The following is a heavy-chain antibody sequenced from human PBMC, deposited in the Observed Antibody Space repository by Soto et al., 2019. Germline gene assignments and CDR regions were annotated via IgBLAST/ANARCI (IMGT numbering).Heavy chain of an antibody. D-gene: IGHD3-10*01. CDR1: GFTFSSYG. Sequence: GGSLRLSCAASGFTFSSYGMHWVRQAPGKGLEWVAVISYDGSNKYYADSVKGRFTISRDNSKNTLYLQMNSLRAEDTAVYYCAKAMYYYGSGIYYYYYGMDVWGQGTTVTVSS. J-gene: IGHJ6*02. CDR3: AKAMYYYGSGIYYYYYGMDV. V-gene: IGHV3-30*18. CDR2: ISYDGSNK.